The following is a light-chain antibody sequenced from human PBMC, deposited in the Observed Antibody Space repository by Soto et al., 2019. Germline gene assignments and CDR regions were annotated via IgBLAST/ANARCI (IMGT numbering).Light chain of an antibody. CDR2: HAS. V-gene: IGKV3-11*01. CDR1: QSISSY. Sequence: EIVLTQSPATLSLSPGERATLSCSASQSISSYLAWYQQKPGQAPRLLIYHASNRATGIPARFSGSGSGTDFTLTISSLEPEDFAVYYWQQRSNWPITFGQGTRLEIK. J-gene: IGKJ5*01. CDR3: QQRSNWPIT.